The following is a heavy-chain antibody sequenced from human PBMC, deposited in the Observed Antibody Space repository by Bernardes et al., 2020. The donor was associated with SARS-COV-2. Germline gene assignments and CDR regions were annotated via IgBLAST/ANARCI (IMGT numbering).Heavy chain of an antibody. V-gene: IGHV3-23*01. J-gene: IGHJ3*01. CDR1: GFSFSTYA. Sequence: GGSLRLSCAASGFSFSTYAMSWVRQAPGKGLEWVSAISGSADSVERTFYADSVKGRFTISRDNSMNTLYLQMNSLSAEDTGIYYCAKEVPANDYWGQGTMVTVSS. CDR2: ISGSADSVERT. D-gene: IGHD2-2*01. CDR3: AKEVPANDY.